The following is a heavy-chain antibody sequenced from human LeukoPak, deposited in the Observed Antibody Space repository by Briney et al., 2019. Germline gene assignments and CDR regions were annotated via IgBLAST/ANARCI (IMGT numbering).Heavy chain of an antibody. D-gene: IGHD2-2*01. J-gene: IGHJ5*02. CDR1: GYNFGIFG. CDR3: ARVGVVVPAAWFDP. CDR2: ISANNGNT. V-gene: IGHV1-18*01. Sequence: ASVKVSCKASGYNFGIFGISWVRQAPGQGLEWMGGISANNGNTNYAQNLQGRVTMPTDTSTSTAYMELRSLRSDDTAVYYCARVGVVVPAAWFDPWGQGTLVTVSS.